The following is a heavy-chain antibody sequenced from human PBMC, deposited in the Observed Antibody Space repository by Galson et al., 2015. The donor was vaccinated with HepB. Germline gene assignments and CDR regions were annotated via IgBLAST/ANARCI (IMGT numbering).Heavy chain of an antibody. CDR1: GYTFTDYV. J-gene: IGHJ6*03. CDR2: MNTNTGKP. V-gene: IGHV7-4-1*02. D-gene: IGHD3-3*01. CDR3: ARSPLRFSDWLPYYDYYYMDV. Sequence: SVKVSCKASGYTFTDYVVNWVRQAPGQGLEWMGWMNTNTGKPTYAPGFAGRFVFSLDTSVTTAYLQISSLETDDTAVYYCARSPLRFSDWLPYYDYYYMDVWGEGTTVTVSS.